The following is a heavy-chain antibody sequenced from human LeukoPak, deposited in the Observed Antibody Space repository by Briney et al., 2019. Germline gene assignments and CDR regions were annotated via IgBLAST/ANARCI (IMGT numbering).Heavy chain of an antibody. CDR3: ARVGDSSGQTEDDWFDP. CDR1: GYTFTSYG. CDR2: ISAYNGNT. J-gene: IGHJ5*02. V-gene: IGHV1-18*01. Sequence: VASVKVSCTASGYTFTSYGISWVRQAPGQGLEWMGWISAYNGNTNYAQKLQGRVTMTRDTSTSTAYMELRSLRSDDTAVYYCARVGDSSGQTEDDWFDPWGQGTLVTVSS. D-gene: IGHD3-22*01.